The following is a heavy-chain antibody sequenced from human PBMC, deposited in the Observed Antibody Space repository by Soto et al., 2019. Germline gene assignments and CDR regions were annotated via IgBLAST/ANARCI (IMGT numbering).Heavy chain of an antibody. CDR1: GYSFTSYW. CDR2: IYPGDSDT. V-gene: IGHV5-51*01. J-gene: IGHJ6*02. CDR3: ARGSYGPIYYYYYGMDV. Sequence: GESVKISCKGSGYSFTSYWIGWVRQMPGKGLEWKGIIYPGDSDTRYSPSFQGQVTISADKSISTAYLQWSSLKASDTAMYYCARGSYGPIYYYYYGMDVWGQGTTVTVSS. D-gene: IGHD1-26*01.